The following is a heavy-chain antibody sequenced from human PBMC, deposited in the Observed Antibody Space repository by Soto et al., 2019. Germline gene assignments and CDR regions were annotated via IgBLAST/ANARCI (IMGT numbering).Heavy chain of an antibody. J-gene: IGHJ4*02. D-gene: IGHD4-17*01. V-gene: IGHV4-30-4*01. Sequence: SETLSLTCTVSGASINSDDYYWSWIRQPPGKGLEWIGYISHSGNTYYSPSLQSRVAISVDTSRNQFSLRLNSVTAADTAVYYCARASTVTTGAKFDSWGQGALVPVSP. CDR1: GASINSDDYY. CDR3: ARASTVTTGAKFDS. CDR2: ISHSGNT.